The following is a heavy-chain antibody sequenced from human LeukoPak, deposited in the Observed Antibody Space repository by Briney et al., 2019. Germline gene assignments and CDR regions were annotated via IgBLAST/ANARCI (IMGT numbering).Heavy chain of an antibody. CDR2: ISVNGGST. D-gene: IGHD3-22*01. Sequence: GGSLRLSCTASGFTFSNSGMTWVRQAPGRGLEWVSGISVNGGSTYYADSVKGRFTISRDNSKNTLYLQMNSLRAEDTAVYYCARTDPLRWYYYDSSGYSNWFDPWGQGTLVTVSS. CDR1: GFTFSNSG. J-gene: IGHJ5*02. CDR3: ARTDPLRWYYYDSSGYSNWFDP. V-gene: IGHV3-23*01.